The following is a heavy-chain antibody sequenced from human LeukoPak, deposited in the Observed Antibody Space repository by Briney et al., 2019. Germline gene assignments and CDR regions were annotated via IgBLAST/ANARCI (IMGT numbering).Heavy chain of an antibody. Sequence: SETPSLTCTVSGGSISSYYWSWIRQPPGKGLEWIGYIYYSGSTNYNPSLKSRVTISVDTSKNQFSLKLSSVTAADTAVYYCARDRVRGVKGYFDYWGQGTLVTVSS. V-gene: IGHV4-59*01. CDR3: ARDRVRGVKGYFDY. D-gene: IGHD3-10*01. CDR1: GGSISSYY. CDR2: IYYSGST. J-gene: IGHJ4*02.